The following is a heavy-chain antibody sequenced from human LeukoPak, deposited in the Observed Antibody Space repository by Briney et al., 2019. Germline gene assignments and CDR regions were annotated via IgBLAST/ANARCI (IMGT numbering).Heavy chain of an antibody. D-gene: IGHD6-13*01. J-gene: IGHJ4*02. CDR1: GFTFSDYY. CDR3: ARAVEGAAAAY. V-gene: IGHV3-11*01. CDR2: ISNSGSSI. Sequence: GGSLRLSCAASGFTFSDYYMNWIRQAPGKGLEWVSYISNSGSSIYYADSVKGRFTISRDNAKNSLYLQMNSLRAEDTAVYYCARAVEGAAAAYWGQGTQVTVSS.